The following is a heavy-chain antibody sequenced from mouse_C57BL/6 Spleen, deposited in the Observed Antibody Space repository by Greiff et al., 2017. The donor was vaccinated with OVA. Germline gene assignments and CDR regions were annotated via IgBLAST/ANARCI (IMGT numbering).Heavy chain of an antibody. J-gene: IGHJ1*03. Sequence: QVQLQQSGAELVKPGASVKLSCKASGYTFTSYWMHWVKQRPGQGLEWIGMIHPNSGSTNYNEKFKSKATLTVDKSSSTAYMQLSSLTSEDSAVYYCAGGYYDYWYFDVWGTGTTVTVSS. CDR1: GYTFTSYW. CDR3: AGGYYDYWYFDV. D-gene: IGHD2-3*01. V-gene: IGHV1-64*01. CDR2: IHPNSGST.